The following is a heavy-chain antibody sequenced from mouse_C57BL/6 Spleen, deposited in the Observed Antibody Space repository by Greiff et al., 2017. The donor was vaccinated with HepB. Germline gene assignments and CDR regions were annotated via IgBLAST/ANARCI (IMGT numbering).Heavy chain of an antibody. CDR3: VREDGYAMDY. CDR1: GFSFNTYA. J-gene: IGHJ4*01. Sequence: EVQLVESGGGLVQPKGSLKLSCAASGFSFNTYAMNWVRQAPGKGLEWVARIRSKSNNYATYYADSVKDRVTNSRDDSESMLYLQMNNLKTEDTAMYYCVREDGYAMDYWGQGTSVTVSS. V-gene: IGHV10-1*01. CDR2: IRSKSNNYAT.